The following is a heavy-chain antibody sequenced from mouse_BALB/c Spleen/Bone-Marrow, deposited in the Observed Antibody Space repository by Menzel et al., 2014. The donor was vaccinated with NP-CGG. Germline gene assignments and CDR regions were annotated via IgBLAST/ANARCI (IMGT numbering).Heavy chain of an antibody. Sequence: QVQLQQSGAELVKPGVPVKLSCKASGYTFTDYWMNWVKQRPGRGLEWIGRIDPSDSETHYNQKFKDKATLTVDKSSTTAYIQLSNLTSEDSAVYYCARTAYWGQGTLVTVSA. CDR1: GYTFTDYW. CDR3: ARTAY. V-gene: IGHV1-69*02. CDR2: IDPSDSET. J-gene: IGHJ3*01.